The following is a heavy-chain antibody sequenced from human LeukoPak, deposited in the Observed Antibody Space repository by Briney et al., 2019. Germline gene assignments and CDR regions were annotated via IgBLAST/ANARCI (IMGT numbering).Heavy chain of an antibody. Sequence: GRSLRLSCAASGFTFSSYAMHWVRQAPGKGLEWVAVISYDGSNKYYADSVKGRFTISRDNSKNTLYLQMNSLRAEDTAVCYCARDREDSGYDYSYYFDYWGQGTLVTVSS. V-gene: IGHV3-30*04. CDR1: GFTFSSYA. CDR2: ISYDGSNK. J-gene: IGHJ4*02. CDR3: ARDREDSGYDYSYYFDY. D-gene: IGHD5-12*01.